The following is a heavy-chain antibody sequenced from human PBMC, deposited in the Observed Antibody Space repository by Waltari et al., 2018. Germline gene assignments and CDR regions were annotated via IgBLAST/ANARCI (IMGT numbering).Heavy chain of an antibody. Sequence: QVQLVQSGAEVKKPGASVKVSCKASGYTFTRYDINWVRQATGQGLEWMGWMNPNRGTPRYAQKFQGRVTMPRHTSIRTAYMELSSLRSEDTAVYYCARGRVSSGYYFGYWRQGTLFTVSS. CDR2: MNPNRGTP. CDR3: ARGRVSSGYYFGY. D-gene: IGHD3-22*01. J-gene: IGHJ4*02. CDR1: GYTFTRYD. V-gene: IGHV1-8*01.